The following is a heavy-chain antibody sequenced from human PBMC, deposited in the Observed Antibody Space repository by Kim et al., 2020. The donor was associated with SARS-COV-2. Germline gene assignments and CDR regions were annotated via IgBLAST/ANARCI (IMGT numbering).Heavy chain of an antibody. Sequence: LSLTCAASGFTFSSYWMSWVRQAPGKGLEWVANIKQDGSEKYYVDSVKGRFTISRDNAKNSLYLQMNSLRAEDTAVYYCARDLWLYATDYWGQGTLVTVSS. CDR1: GFTFSSYW. V-gene: IGHV3-7*01. CDR3: ARDLWLYATDY. CDR2: IKQDGSEK. J-gene: IGHJ4*02. D-gene: IGHD3-10*01.